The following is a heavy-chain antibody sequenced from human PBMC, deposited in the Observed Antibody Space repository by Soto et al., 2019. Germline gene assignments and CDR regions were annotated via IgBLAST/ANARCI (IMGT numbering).Heavy chain of an antibody. CDR3: AKDKPAAGSQWLVPI. J-gene: IGHJ4*02. V-gene: IGHV3-23*01. D-gene: IGHD6-19*01. Sequence: PWGSLRLSCASSGFTFISCAMTWVRQAPGMGLQWVSAISDSGGSTYYADSVRGRFTISRDNSKNTLYLQLNSLGAEDTAVYYCAKDKPAAGSQWLVPIWGRGTLVTVSS. CDR1: GFTFISCA. CDR2: ISDSGGST.